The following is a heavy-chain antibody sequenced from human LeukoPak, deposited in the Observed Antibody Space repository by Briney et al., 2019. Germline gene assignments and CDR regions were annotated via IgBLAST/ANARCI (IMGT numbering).Heavy chain of an antibody. J-gene: IGHJ3*02. CDR1: GYTFTGYY. D-gene: IGHD5-18*01. V-gene: IGHV1-2*02. CDR3: ARGGYSYVDAFDI. CDR2: INPNSGGT. Sequence: GASVKVSCKASGYTFTGYYMHWVRQAPGQGLEWMGWINPNSGGTNYAQKFQGRVTMPSDTSISTAYMELSRLRSDDTAVYYCARGGYSYVDAFDIWGQGTMVTVSS.